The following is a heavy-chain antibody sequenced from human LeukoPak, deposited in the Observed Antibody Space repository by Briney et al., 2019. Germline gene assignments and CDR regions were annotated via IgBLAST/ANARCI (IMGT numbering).Heavy chain of an antibody. Sequence: GSLRLSCAASGFTFSSYAMHWVRQAPGKGLEWVAVISYDGSNKYYADSVKGRFTISRDNSKNTLYLQMNSLRAEDTAVYYCARVHPLYSSGWYGGFGYYFDYWGQGTLVTVSS. V-gene: IGHV3-30-3*01. J-gene: IGHJ4*02. CDR3: ARVHPLYSSGWYGGFGYYFDY. D-gene: IGHD6-19*01. CDR2: ISYDGSNK. CDR1: GFTFSSYA.